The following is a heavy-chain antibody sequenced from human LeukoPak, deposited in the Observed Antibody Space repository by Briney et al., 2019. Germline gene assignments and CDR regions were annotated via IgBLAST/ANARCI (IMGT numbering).Heavy chain of an antibody. Sequence: SETLSLTCTVSGYSISSGYYWGWIRQSPGKGLEWIGNMYHSGITYYNPSLKSRVTISVDTSKNQFSLKLTSVTAADTAVYYCARQTGSGLFILPGGQGTLVTVSS. V-gene: IGHV4-38-2*02. D-gene: IGHD3/OR15-3a*01. J-gene: IGHJ4*02. CDR2: MYHSGIT. CDR3: ARQTGSGLFILP. CDR1: GYSISSGYY.